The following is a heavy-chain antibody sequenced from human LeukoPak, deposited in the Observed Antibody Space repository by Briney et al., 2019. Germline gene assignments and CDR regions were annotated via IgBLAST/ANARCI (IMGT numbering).Heavy chain of an antibody. Sequence: ASVKVSCKASGYTFTSYGISWVRQAPGQGLEWMGWINPNSGGTNYAQKFQGRVTMTRDTSISTAYMELSRLRSDDTAVYYCAREYPGSSGWYIPNWFDPWGQGTLVTVSS. CDR3: AREYPGSSGWYIPNWFDP. CDR2: INPNSGGT. D-gene: IGHD6-19*01. J-gene: IGHJ5*02. V-gene: IGHV1-2*02. CDR1: GYTFTSYG.